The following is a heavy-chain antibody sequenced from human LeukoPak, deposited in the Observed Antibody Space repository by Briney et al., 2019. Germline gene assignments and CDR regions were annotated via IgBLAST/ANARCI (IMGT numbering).Heavy chain of an antibody. CDR1: GYTFTSYG. J-gene: IGHJ4*02. CDR2: ISAYNGNT. V-gene: IGHV1-18*01. Sequence: GASVKVSCKASGYTFTSYGISWVRQAPGQGLEWMGWISAYNGNTNYAQKLQGRVTMTTDTSTSTAYMELRSLRSDDTAVYYCARDPQDSSSWYFDYWGQGTLVTVSS. CDR3: ARDPQDSSSWYFDY. D-gene: IGHD6-13*01.